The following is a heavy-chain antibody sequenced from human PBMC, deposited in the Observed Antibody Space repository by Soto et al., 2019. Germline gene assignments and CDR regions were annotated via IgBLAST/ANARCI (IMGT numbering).Heavy chain of an antibody. Sequence: GASVKVSCKASGGTFSSYAISWVRQAPGQGLEWMGGIIPIFGTANYAQKFQGRVTITADESTSTAYMELSSLRSEDTAVYYCARGGSVPTYYYYYGMDVWGQGTTVTVSS. V-gene: IGHV1-69*13. CDR3: ARGGSVPTYYYYYGMDV. CDR1: GGTFSSYA. CDR2: IIPIFGTA. D-gene: IGHD3-10*01. J-gene: IGHJ6*02.